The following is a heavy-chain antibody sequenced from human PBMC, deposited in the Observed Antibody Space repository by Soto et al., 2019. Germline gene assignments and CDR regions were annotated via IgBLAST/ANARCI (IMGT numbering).Heavy chain of an antibody. CDR1: GDTFTDYY. V-gene: IGHV1-46*01. CDR2: VNPSGGHT. CDR3: ARGGHVVVVTAALDY. D-gene: IGHD2-21*02. Sequence: QVQLMQSGAEVKKPGASVKVSCKASGDTFTDYYIHWVRQAPGQGLEWMGTVNPSGGHTTYAQHFLGRVTMTRDTSTSTLYMELTSLTSDATAIDYCARGGHVVVVTAALDYWGQGTLVTVSS. J-gene: IGHJ4*02.